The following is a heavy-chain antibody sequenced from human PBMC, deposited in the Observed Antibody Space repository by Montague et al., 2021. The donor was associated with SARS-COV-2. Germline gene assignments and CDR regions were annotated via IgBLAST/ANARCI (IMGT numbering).Heavy chain of an antibody. CDR3: ARLNWDNDSVFDS. CDR2: IFHSGNT. J-gene: IGHJ4*02. D-gene: IGHD1/OR15-1a*01. V-gene: IGHV4-59*11. CDR1: GGSLSGHH. Sequence: SETLSLTCTVSGGSLSGHHWSWIRQPPAKGLEWIGYIFHSGNTNYNPSLKSRVTISVDTSKNQFSLRLTSVTAADTAVYYCARLNWDNDSVFDSWGQGAVVAGSS.